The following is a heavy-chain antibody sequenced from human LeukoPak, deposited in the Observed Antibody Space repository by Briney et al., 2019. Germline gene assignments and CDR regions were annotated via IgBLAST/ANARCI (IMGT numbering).Heavy chain of an antibody. J-gene: IGHJ4*02. D-gene: IGHD3-9*01. Sequence: GGSLRLSCAASGVVFSNFEINWVRQAPGRGLEWVSFISSSGRTINYAHSVTGRFTISRDNPKHSLYLQMNSLRDDDTAVYYCARRRLACDYWGQGTLVTVSS. CDR2: ISSSGRTI. V-gene: IGHV3-48*03. CDR3: ARRRLACDY. CDR1: GVVFSNFE.